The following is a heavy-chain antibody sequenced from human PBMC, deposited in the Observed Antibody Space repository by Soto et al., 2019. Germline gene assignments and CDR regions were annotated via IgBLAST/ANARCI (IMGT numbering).Heavy chain of an antibody. V-gene: IGHV3-7*03. CDR1: GFTFSSYW. Sequence: EVQLVESGGGLVQPGGSLRLSCAASGFTFSSYWMSWVRQAPGKGLEWVANIKQDGSEKYYVDSVKGRFTISRDNAKNSLYLQMNSLRAEDTAVYYCARPHYYDSSGYYYDAFDIWGQGTMVTVSS. CDR2: IKQDGSEK. D-gene: IGHD3-22*01. J-gene: IGHJ3*02. CDR3: ARPHYYDSSGYYYDAFDI.